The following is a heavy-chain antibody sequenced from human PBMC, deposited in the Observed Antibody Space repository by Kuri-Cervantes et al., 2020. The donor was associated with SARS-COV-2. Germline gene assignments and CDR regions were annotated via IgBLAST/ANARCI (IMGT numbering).Heavy chain of an antibody. D-gene: IGHD3-3*01. CDR3: ARDGKYYDFWSGYLPTIPTYYYYYMDV. Sequence: SLKISCAASGFTFDDYAMHWVRQAPGKGLEWVSGISWNSGSIGYADSVKGRFTISRDNSKNTLYLQMNSLRAEDTAVYYCARDGKYYDFWSGYLPTIPTYYYYYMDVWGKGTTVTVSS. CDR1: GFTFDDYA. V-gene: IGHV3-9*01. J-gene: IGHJ6*03. CDR2: ISWNSGSI.